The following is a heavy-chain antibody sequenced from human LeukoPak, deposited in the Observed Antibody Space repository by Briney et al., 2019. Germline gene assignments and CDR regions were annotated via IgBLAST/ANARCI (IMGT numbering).Heavy chain of an antibody. D-gene: IGHD3-16*01. CDR1: ANTFLNYA. CDR2: INTNTGEP. Sequence: VASVKVSCKASANTFLNYAINWVRPAPGQGREWMGWINTNTGEPTYAQDITGRFVFSLDTSVSTAYLQISSLKAEDTAVYYCARAYQPLGGFYFSDSWGQGTLVTVSS. V-gene: IGHV7-4-1*02. CDR3: ARAYQPLGGFYFSDS. J-gene: IGHJ5*01.